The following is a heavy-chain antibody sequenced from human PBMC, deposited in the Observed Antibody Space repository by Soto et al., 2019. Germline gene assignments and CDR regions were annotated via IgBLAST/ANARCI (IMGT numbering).Heavy chain of an antibody. V-gene: IGHV5-10-1*01. Sequence: GESLKISCKGSGYSFTSYWISWVRQMPGKGLEWMGRIDPSDSYTNYSPSFQGHVTISADKSISAAYLQWSSLKASDTAMYYCARRVFGVVAANDRVHDDAFDIWGQGTMVTVSS. CDR3: ARRVFGVVAANDRVHDDAFDI. CDR2: IDPSDSYT. J-gene: IGHJ3*02. D-gene: IGHD2-15*01. CDR1: GYSFTSYW.